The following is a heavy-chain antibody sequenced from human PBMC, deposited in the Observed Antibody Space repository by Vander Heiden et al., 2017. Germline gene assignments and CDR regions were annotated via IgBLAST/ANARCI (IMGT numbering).Heavy chain of an antibody. D-gene: IGHD5-12*01. CDR3: VREERDGYNYYYFHY. V-gene: IGHV4-34*01. J-gene: IGHJ4*02. CDR2: INHSGST. Sequence: QVQLQQWGAGLLKLSETLSLICAVYGGAFSGYYWSWIRQPPGKGLELIGEINHSGSTNYNPSLKSRVTISVDTSKNQFSLKLSSVTAADTAVYYCVREERDGYNYYYFHYWGQGTLVTVSS. CDR1: GGAFSGYY.